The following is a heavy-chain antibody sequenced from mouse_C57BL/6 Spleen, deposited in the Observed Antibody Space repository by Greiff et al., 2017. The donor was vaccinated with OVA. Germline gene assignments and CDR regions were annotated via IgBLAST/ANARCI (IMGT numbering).Heavy chain of an antibody. V-gene: IGHV3-1*01. CDR2: ISYSGST. Sequence: EVKLVESGPGMVKPSQSLSLTCTVTGYSITSGYDWHWIRHFPGNKLEWMGYISYSGSTNYNPSLKSRISITHDTSKNHFFLKLNSVTTEDTSTDYCARGGSSGFAYWGQGTLVTVSA. CDR3: ARGGSSGFAY. J-gene: IGHJ3*01. D-gene: IGHD3-2*02. CDR1: GYSITSGYD.